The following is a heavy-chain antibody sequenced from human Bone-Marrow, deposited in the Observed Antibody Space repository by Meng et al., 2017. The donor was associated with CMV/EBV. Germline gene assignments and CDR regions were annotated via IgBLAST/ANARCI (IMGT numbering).Heavy chain of an antibody. D-gene: IGHD4-17*01. Sequence: GSLRLSCTVSGGSISSYYWSWIRQPPGKGLEWIGYIYYSGSTNYNPSLKSRVTISVDTSKNQFSLKLSSVTAADPAVYYCARGADYGDYAYWGQGTPVTVSS. CDR2: IYYSGST. V-gene: IGHV4-59*01. J-gene: IGHJ4*02. CDR3: ARGADYGDYAY. CDR1: GGSISSYY.